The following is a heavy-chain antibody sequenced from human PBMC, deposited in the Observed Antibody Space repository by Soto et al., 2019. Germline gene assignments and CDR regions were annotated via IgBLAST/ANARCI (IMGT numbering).Heavy chain of an antibody. J-gene: IGHJ6*02. CDR3: TKDINMGGVDV. V-gene: IGHV3-9*01. Sequence: PAWSMKLASVACWVNLHNHAIHWVLQAPGKGLEWVSGIFWDGNRMDYADSVKGRFFISRDNAKNSLYLQMNSLREDDTALYYCTKDINMGGVDVWAQGTTVTLYS. CDR1: WVNLHNHA. D-gene: IGHD3-10*01. CDR2: IFWDGNRM.